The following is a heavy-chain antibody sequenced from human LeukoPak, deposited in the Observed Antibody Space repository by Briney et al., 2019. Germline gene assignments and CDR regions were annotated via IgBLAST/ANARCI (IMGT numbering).Heavy chain of an antibody. J-gene: IGHJ4*02. V-gene: IGHV3-7*01. CDR1: GFAFSSYD. CDR2: IKHDESEK. D-gene: IGHD3-16*01. CDR3: TRRLDD. Sequence: GSLRLSCAASGFAFSSYDMDWVRQAPGKGLEWVANIKHDESEKNYLDSVKGRFTISRDNAQNSLYLQMNGLRVEDTAVYYCTRRLDDWGQGTLVTVSS.